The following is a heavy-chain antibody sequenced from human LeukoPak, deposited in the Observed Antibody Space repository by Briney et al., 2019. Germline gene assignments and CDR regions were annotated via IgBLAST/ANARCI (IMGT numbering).Heavy chain of an antibody. Sequence: PGGSLRLSCAASGFTFSSYEMNCVRQAPGKGLEWVSYISSSGSTIYYADSVKGRFTISRDNAKNSLYLQMNSLRAEDTAVYYCARDKIPTVTPFDYWGQGTLVTVSS. D-gene: IGHD4-17*01. CDR3: ARDKIPTVTPFDY. J-gene: IGHJ4*02. V-gene: IGHV3-48*03. CDR2: ISSSGSTI. CDR1: GFTFSSYE.